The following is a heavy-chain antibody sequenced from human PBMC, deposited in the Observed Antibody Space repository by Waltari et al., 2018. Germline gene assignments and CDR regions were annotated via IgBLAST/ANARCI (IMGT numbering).Heavy chain of an antibody. CDR1: GFPFVDYG. Sequence: EVQLVDSGGGLVQPGLSLRLSCTASGFPFVDYGMSWVRRAPGKGLEGVDFIRSKGYGGTSEYAASVKGRFTISRDDSKSVAYLQMNSLKAEDTATYFCTRVPSHSPVRYWGQGTLVTVSS. CDR3: TRVPSHSPVRY. D-gene: IGHD2-15*01. J-gene: IGHJ4*02. V-gene: IGHV3-49*04. CDR2: IRSKGYGGTS.